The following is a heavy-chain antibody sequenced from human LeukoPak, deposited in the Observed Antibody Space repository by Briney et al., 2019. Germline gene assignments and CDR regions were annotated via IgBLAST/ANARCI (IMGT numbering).Heavy chain of an antibody. D-gene: IGHD3-22*01. CDR1: GFAFNTYW. J-gene: IGHJ4*02. V-gene: IGHV3-74*01. CDR2: ISSDGSST. CDR3: ARLPGDDISGRHFDY. Sequence: GGSLRLSCAASGFAFNTYWMHWVRQAPGKGLVWVSRISSDGSSTSYADSVKGRFTISRDNATNTLYMQMNSLRAEDAAVYYFARLPGDDISGRHFDYWGQGILVSVSS.